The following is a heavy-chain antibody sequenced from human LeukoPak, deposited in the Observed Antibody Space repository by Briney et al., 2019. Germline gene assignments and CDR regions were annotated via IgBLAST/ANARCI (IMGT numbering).Heavy chain of an antibody. CDR2: INHRGTT. CDR3: ARSWAGMYYPFYYFDY. D-gene: IGHD1-26*01. Sequence: PSETLSLTCAVYGDSFSGYYWSWIRQPPGKGLEWIAEINHRGTTHYNPSLKRRVNISADTSKNQFSLHLDSVTAADTAVYYCARSWAGMYYPFYYFDYWGQGTLVSVSS. V-gene: IGHV4-34*01. CDR1: GDSFSGYY. J-gene: IGHJ4*02.